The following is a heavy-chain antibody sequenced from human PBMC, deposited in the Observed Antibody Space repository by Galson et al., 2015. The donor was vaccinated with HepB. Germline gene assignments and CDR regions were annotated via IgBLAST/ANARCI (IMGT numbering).Heavy chain of an antibody. V-gene: IGHV3-15*01. J-gene: IGHJ4*02. CDR2: IKSKTDGGTT. D-gene: IGHD6-13*01. CDR3: TTDQGSSWYSIAGY. Sequence: SLRLSCAASGFTFSNAWMSWVRQAPGKGLEWVGRIKSKTDGGTTDYAAPVKGRFTISRDDSKNTLYLQMNSLKTEDTAVYYCTTDQGSSWYSIAGYWGQGTLVTVSS. CDR1: GFTFSNAW.